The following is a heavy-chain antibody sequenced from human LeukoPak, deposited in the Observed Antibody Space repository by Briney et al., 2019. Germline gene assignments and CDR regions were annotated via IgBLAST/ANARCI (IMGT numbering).Heavy chain of an antibody. CDR3: ARGRAYYDILTGYYTRYNWFDP. J-gene: IGHJ5*02. Sequence: SETLSLTCAVYGGSFSGYYWSWIRQPPGKGLEWIGEINHSGSTNYNPSLKSRVTVSVDTSKNQFSLKLSSVTAADTAVYYCARGRAYYDILTGYYTRYNWFDPWGQGTLVTVSS. D-gene: IGHD3-9*01. CDR2: INHSGST. V-gene: IGHV4-34*01. CDR1: GGSFSGYY.